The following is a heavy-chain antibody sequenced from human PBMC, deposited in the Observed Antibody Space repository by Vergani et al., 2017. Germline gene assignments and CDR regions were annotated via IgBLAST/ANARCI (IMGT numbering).Heavy chain of an antibody. CDR1: GFTFSSYA. V-gene: IGHV3-23*03. Sequence: EVQLLESGGGLVQPGGSLRLSCAASGFTFSSYAMSWVRQAPGKGLEWVSVIYSGGSSTYYADSVKGRFTISRDNSKNTLYLQMNSLRAEDTAVYYCAKVWSHGARGDYYYYYMDVWGKGTTVTVSS. D-gene: IGHD4/OR15-4a*01. CDR2: IYSGGSST. CDR3: AKVWSHGARGDYYYYYMDV. J-gene: IGHJ6*03.